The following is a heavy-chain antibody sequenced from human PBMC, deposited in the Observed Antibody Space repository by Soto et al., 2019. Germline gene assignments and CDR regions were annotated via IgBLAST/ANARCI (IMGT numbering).Heavy chain of an antibody. CDR1: GGSISSNNYY. V-gene: IGHV4-39*01. CDR2: MFYAGNT. Sequence: SETLSLTCTVSGGSISSNNYYWGWIRQPPGKGMERIGNMFYAGNTYYNPSLKGRVTISGDTSKKQFFLNLNSVTAADTAVYYCARLPPGTTWIDPWGQGTLVTVSA. D-gene: IGHD1-1*01. CDR3: ARLPPGTTWIDP. J-gene: IGHJ5*02.